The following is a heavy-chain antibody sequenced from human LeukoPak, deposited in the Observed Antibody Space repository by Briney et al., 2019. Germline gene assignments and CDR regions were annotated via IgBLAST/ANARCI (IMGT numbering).Heavy chain of an antibody. D-gene: IGHD3-3*01. CDR2: IWYDGSNK. CDR3: AKGDSTYYDFWSGYYPFDY. V-gene: IGHV3-30*02. J-gene: IGHJ4*02. CDR1: GFTFSSYG. Sequence: PGGSLRLSCAASGFTFSSYGMHWVRQAPGKGLEWVAVIWYDGSNKYYADSVKGRFTISRDNSKNTLYLQMNSLRAEDTAVYYCAKGDSTYYDFWSGYYPFDYWGQGTLVTVSS.